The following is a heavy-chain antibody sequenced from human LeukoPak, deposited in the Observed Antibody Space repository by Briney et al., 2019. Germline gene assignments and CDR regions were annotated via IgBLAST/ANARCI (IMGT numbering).Heavy chain of an antibody. J-gene: IGHJ4*02. Sequence: GGSLRLSCAASGFTFSSYGMHWVRQAPGKGLEWVAFIRYDGSNKYYADSVKGRFTISRDNSKNTLYLQMNSLRAEDTAVYYYAKERDTAMVTIDYWGQGTLVTVSS. D-gene: IGHD5-18*01. CDR1: GFTFSSYG. CDR2: IRYDGSNK. CDR3: AKERDTAMVTIDY. V-gene: IGHV3-30*02.